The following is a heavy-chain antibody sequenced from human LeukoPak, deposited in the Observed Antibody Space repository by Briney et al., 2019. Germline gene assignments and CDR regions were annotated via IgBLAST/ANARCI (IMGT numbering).Heavy chain of an antibody. J-gene: IGHJ4*02. CDR1: GFTFSNYA. V-gene: IGHV3-23*01. D-gene: IGHD6-19*01. CDR3: AKNRAGSGWDSAV. Sequence: GGSLRLSCAASGFTFSNYAMSWVRQAPGKGLEWVSAISGSSGSTYYADSVKGRFTISRDNSKNTLYLQMNSLRAEDTALYYRAKNRAGSGWDSAVWGQGTLVTVSS. CDR2: ISGSSGST.